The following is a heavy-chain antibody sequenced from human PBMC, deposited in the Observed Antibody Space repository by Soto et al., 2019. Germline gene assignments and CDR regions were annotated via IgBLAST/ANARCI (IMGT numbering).Heavy chain of an antibody. J-gene: IGHJ5*02. CDR3: ARPKHNYGGSPSWFDP. CDR2: IYYSGST. D-gene: IGHD2-15*01. V-gene: IGHV4-39*01. CDR1: GDSISSSSYY. Sequence: QLQLQESGPGLVKPSETLSLTCTVSGDSISSSSYYWGWIRQPPGKGLEWIGSIYYSGSTYYNPSLKSRVTISVDTSKNQFSLKLSSVTAADTAVYYCARPKHNYGGSPSWFDPWGQGTLVTVSS.